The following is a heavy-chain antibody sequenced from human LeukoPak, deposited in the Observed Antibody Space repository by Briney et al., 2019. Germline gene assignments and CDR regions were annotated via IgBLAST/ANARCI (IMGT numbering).Heavy chain of an antibody. V-gene: IGHV1-69*05. D-gene: IGHD2-21*02. CDR3: ARDLTGDAWFDP. CDR1: GGTFSSYA. J-gene: IGHJ5*02. Sequence: GVSVKVSCKASGGTFSSYAISWVRQAPGQGLEWMGGIIPIFGTANYAQKFQGRVTITTDESTSTAYMELSSLRSEDTAVYYCARDLTGDAWFDPWGQGTLVTVSS. CDR2: IIPIFGTA.